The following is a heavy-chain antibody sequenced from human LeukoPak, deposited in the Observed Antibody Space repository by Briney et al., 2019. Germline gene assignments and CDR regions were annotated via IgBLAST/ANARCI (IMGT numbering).Heavy chain of an antibody. J-gene: IGHJ6*03. D-gene: IGHD4-17*01. CDR1: GASISSYY. Sequence: SETLSLTCTVSGASISSYYWSWIRQPPGKGLEWIGYIYYSGSTNYNLSLKSRVTLSVDTSKNQFSLKLSSVTAADTAVDYCARAGPTVTTLHMDAGGKGTTVTVSS. CDR3: ARAGPTVTTLHMDA. V-gene: IGHV4-59*01. CDR2: IYYSGST.